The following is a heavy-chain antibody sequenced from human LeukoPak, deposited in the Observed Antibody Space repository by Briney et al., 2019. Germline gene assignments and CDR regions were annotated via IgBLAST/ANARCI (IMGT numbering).Heavy chain of an antibody. V-gene: IGHV4-34*01. CDR1: GGSFSGYY. D-gene: IGHD3-22*01. Sequence: SETLSLTCAVYGGSFSGYYWSWIRQPPGKGLEWIGEINHRGSTNYNPSLKSRVTISVDTSKNQFSLKLSSVTAADTAVYYCARRGTYYYDSSGYLWGQGTLVTVSS. CDR2: INHRGST. J-gene: IGHJ4*02. CDR3: ARRGTYYYDSSGYL.